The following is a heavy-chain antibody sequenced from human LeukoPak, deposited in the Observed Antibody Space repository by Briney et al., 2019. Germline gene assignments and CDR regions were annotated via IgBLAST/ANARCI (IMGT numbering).Heavy chain of an antibody. CDR1: GFTFSTYS. CDR3: ARDPGASWFFDL. CDR2: ISSSSYYI. Sequence: PGGPLRLSCAASGFTFSTYSMNWVRQAPGKGLEWVSSISSSSYYIYYADSVKGRFTISRDNAKNSLYLQMNSLRAEDTAMYYCARDPGASWFFDLWGRGTLVTVSS. J-gene: IGHJ2*01. V-gene: IGHV3-21*01.